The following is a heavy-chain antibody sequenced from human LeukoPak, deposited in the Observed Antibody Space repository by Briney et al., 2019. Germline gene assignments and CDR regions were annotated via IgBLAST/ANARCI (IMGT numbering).Heavy chain of an antibody. CDR1: EFTFSSYW. Sequence: GGSLRLSCAASEFTFSSYWMSWVRQAPGKGLEWVANIKQDGSEKYYVGSVKGRFTISRDNAKNSLYLQMNSLRDEDTAVYHCARTRSKVGTPTFDYWGQGTLVTVSS. V-gene: IGHV3-7*02. D-gene: IGHD4-23*01. CDR2: IKQDGSEK. CDR3: ARTRSKVGTPTFDY. J-gene: IGHJ4*02.